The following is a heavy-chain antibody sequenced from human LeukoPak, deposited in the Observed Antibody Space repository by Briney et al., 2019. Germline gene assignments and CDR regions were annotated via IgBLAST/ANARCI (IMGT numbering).Heavy chain of an antibody. D-gene: IGHD6-13*01. J-gene: IGHJ6*02. CDR2: INHSGST. CDR1: GGSFSGYY. V-gene: IGHV4-34*01. CDR3: ARRPGYSSSWNYYYYYYGMDV. Sequence: SETLSLTCAVYGGSFSGYYWSWLRQPPGQGLEWIGEINHSGSTNYNPSLKSRVTISVDTSKNQFSLKLSSVTAADTAVYYCARRPGYSSSWNYYYYYYGMDVWGQGTTVTVSS.